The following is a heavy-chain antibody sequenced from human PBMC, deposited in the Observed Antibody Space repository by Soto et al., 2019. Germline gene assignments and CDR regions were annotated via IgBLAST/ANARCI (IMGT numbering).Heavy chain of an antibody. V-gene: IGHV1-18*01. CDR1: GYTFTSYG. J-gene: IGHJ4*02. Sequence: QVQLVQSGAEVKKPGASVKVSCKASGYTFTSYGISWVRQAPGQGLEWMGWISAHNGNTNHAQKLQGRVTMTTDTSTSTAYRELRSRRSDDTAVYYCAGDAAVGLFDYWGQGTLVAVSS. CDR2: ISAHNGNT. CDR3: AGDAAVGLFDY. D-gene: IGHD1-26*01.